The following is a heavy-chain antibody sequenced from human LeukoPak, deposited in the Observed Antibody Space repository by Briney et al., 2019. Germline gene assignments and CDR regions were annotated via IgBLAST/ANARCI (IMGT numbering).Heavy chain of an antibody. D-gene: IGHD2-21*01. Sequence: GASVKVSCKASGYTFTNYVIHRVRQAPGQRPEWMGWINAGNGDTKYSHHFQGRVTITRDTSASTAYMEMSSLTSEDTALYYCARDDCGDTCYPGGYWGQGTLVTVSS. CDR3: ARDDCGDTCYPGGY. CDR2: INAGNGDT. CDR1: GYTFTNYV. J-gene: IGHJ4*02. V-gene: IGHV1-3*01.